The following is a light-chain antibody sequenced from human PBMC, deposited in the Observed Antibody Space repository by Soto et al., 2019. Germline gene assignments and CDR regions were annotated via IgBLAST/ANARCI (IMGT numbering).Light chain of an antibody. CDR3: QQRSKWPLT. J-gene: IGKJ4*01. CDR2: AAS. CDR1: QSVTTQ. V-gene: IGKV3-11*01. Sequence: EIALTQSPATLSLSPGERATLSCRASQSVTTQLAWSQQRPGQAPRLLIHAASNRATGIPARFSGSGSGADVTLTSSSLEPEDFAVDYCQQRSKWPLTFGGGTKVEIK.